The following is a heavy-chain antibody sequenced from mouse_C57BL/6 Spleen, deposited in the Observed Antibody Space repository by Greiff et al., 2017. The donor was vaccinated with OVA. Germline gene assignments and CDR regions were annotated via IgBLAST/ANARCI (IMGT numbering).Heavy chain of an antibody. Sequence: VQGVESGAELVKPGASVKISCKASGYAFSSYWMNWVKQRPGKGLEWIGQIYPGDGDTNYNGKFKGKATLTADKSSSTAYMQLSSLTSEDSAVYFCARVGVVADWYFDVWGTGTTVTVSS. CDR2: IYPGDGDT. J-gene: IGHJ1*03. CDR1: GYAFSSYW. D-gene: IGHD1-1*01. CDR3: ARVGVVADWYFDV. V-gene: IGHV1-80*01.